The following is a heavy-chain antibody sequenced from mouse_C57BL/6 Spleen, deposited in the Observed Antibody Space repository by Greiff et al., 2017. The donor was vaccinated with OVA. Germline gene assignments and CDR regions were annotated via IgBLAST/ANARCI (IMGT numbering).Heavy chain of an antibody. CDR2: ISYSGST. CDR1: GYSITSDY. Sequence: EVKLVESGPGLAKPSQTLSLTCSVTGYSITSDYWNWIRKFPGNKLEYMGYISYSGSTYYNPSLKSRISITRDTSKNQYYLQLNSVTTEDTATYYCARGGYYYGSDMEAMDYWGQGTSVTVSS. J-gene: IGHJ4*01. D-gene: IGHD1-1*01. CDR3: ARGGYYYGSDMEAMDY. V-gene: IGHV3-8*01.